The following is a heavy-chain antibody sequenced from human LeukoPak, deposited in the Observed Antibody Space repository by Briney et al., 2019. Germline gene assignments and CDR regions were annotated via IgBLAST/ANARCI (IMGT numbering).Heavy chain of an antibody. CDR1: GGSFSGYY. Sequence: LSLTCAVYGGSFSGYYWSWIRQPPGKGLEWVSYISSSGSTIYYADSVKGRFTISRDNAKNSLYLQMNSLRAEDTAVYYCAELGITMIRGVWGKGTTVTISS. D-gene: IGHD3-22*01. V-gene: IGHV3-11*04. CDR3: AELGITMIRGV. J-gene: IGHJ6*04. CDR2: ISSSGSTI.